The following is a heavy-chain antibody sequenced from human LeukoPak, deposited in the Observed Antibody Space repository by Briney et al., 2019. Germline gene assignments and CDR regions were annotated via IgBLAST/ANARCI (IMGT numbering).Heavy chain of an antibody. CDR2: IKSKTDGGTT. CDR1: GFTFTNAW. J-gene: IGHJ1*01. CDR3: TTVRGSSYQYFQR. Sequence: GGSLRLSCASSGFTFTNAWMSWVRQAPGKGLEWVGRIKSKTDGGTTDYAAPVKGRFTISRDDSKTTLYLQMNSLKSEDTAVYYCTTVRGSSYQYFQRWGQGTLVTVSS. D-gene: IGHD6-13*01. V-gene: IGHV3-15*01.